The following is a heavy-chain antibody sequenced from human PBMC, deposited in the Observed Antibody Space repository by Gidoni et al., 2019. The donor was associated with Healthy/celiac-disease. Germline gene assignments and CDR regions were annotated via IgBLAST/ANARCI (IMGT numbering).Heavy chain of an antibody. CDR2: ISGSGGST. V-gene: IGHV3-23*01. J-gene: IGHJ4*02. CDR1: AFTFSSYA. D-gene: IGHD3-10*01. Sequence: EVQLLESGGGLVQPVASLGLSCAASAFTFSSYAMSWVRQAPGKGLEWVSGISGSGGSTYYGDFVKGRFNISRDKSKNTLYLQMNSLRAEDTAVYYCAKGGRWFGELFDYWGQGTLVTVSS. CDR3: AKGGRWFGELFDY.